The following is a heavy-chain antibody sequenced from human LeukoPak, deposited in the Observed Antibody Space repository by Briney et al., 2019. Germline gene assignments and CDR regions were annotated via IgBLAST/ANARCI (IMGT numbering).Heavy chain of an antibody. J-gene: IGHJ6*03. CDR1: GFTFSSYG. CDR3: ARDRDYDYVWGSYQNYMDV. D-gene: IGHD3-16*02. V-gene: IGHV3-48*04. Sequence: GGSLRLSCAASGFTFSSYGMSWVRQAPGKGLEWVSYISSSGSTIYYADSVKGRFTISRDNAKNSLYLQMNSLRAEDTAVYYCARDRDYDYVWGSYQNYMDVWGKGTTVTVSS. CDR2: ISSSGSTI.